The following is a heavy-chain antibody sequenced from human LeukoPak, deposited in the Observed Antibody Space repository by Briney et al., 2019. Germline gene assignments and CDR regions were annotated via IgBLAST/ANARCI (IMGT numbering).Heavy chain of an antibody. D-gene: IGHD6-19*01. CDR1: GGSISSTSYY. CDR2: IYYSGST. J-gene: IGHJ5*02. Sequence: PSETLSLTCTVSGGSISSTSYYWGCIRQPPGKGLEWIGSIYYSGSTYYNPSLKSRVTISVDTSKNQFSLKLSSVTAADTAVYYCARLVGGWYRGKTNWFDPWGQGTLVTVSS. CDR3: ARLVGGWYRGKTNWFDP. V-gene: IGHV4-39*01.